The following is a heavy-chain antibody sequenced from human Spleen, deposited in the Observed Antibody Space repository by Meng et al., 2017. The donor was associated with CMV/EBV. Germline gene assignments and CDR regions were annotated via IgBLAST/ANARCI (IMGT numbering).Heavy chain of an antibody. CDR2: IYYSGST. V-gene: IGHV4-39*02. J-gene: IGHJ4*02. D-gene: IGHD3-16*01. Sequence: GSLRLSCTLSGGSISSSSYYWGWIRQPPGKGLEWIGTIYYSGSTYYTPSLKGRVTISVDTSRNQFSLKLSSVTAADTAVYYCARDGRSGGLEGWGQGTLVTVSS. CDR1: GGSISSSSYY. CDR3: ARDGRSGGLEG.